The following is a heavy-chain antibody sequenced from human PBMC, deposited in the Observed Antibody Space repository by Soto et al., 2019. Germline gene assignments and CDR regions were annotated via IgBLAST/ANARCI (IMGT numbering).Heavy chain of an antibody. CDR2: IIPIFGTA. J-gene: IGHJ6*02. CDR3: ARATYYYYDILTTLYYYYGMDV. V-gene: IGHV1-69*12. CDR1: GGTFSSYA. Sequence: QVQLVQSGAEVKKPGSSVKVSCKASGGTFSSYAISWVRQAPGQGLEWMGGIIPIFGTANYAQKFQGRVIITADESTSTADMVLSSLRSEDTAVYYRARATYYYYDILTTLYYYYGMDVWGQGTTVTVSS. D-gene: IGHD3-9*01.